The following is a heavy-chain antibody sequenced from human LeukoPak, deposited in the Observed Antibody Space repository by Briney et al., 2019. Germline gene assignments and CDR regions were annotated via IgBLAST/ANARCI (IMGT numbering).Heavy chain of an antibody. CDR3: AREERYSGSYGVDY. D-gene: IGHD1-26*01. CDR1: GYSISSGYY. CDR2: IYHSGST. V-gene: IGHV4-38-2*02. Sequence: KASETLSLTCTVSGYSISSGYYWGWIRQPPGKGLEWIGSIYHSGSTYYNPSLKSRVTISVDTSKNQFSLKLSSVTAADTAVYYCAREERYSGSYGVDYWGQGTLVTVSS. J-gene: IGHJ4*02.